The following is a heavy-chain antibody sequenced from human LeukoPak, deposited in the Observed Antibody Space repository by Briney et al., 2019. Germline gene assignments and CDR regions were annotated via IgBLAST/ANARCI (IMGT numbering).Heavy chain of an antibody. D-gene: IGHD1-26*01. CDR3: ARWARAVGAFDI. J-gene: IGHJ3*02. CDR2: IYHSGST. CDR1: GYSISSGYY. V-gene: IGHV4-38-2*02. Sequence: PSETLSLTCTVSGYSISSGYYWGWIRQPPGKGLEWIGSIYHSGSTYYNPSLKSRVTISVDTSKNQFSLKLSSVTAADTAVYYCARWARAVGAFDIWGQGTMVTVSS.